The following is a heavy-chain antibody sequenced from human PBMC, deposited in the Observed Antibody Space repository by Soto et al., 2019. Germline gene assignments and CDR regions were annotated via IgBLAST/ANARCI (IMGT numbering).Heavy chain of an antibody. CDR2: IESGGST. D-gene: IGHD2-15*01. Sequence: PRLSCNASGFTVSSSYMSWVRQAPGMGLEWVAVIESGGSTHYADSVKGRFTISRDNSKNMIYLQLHTLRAEDTAVYYCAKDLGPLRLLNYYCYGLDVWGQGTTVTVSS. CDR1: GFTVSSSY. V-gene: IGHV3-53*01. CDR3: AKDLGPLRLLNYYCYGLDV. J-gene: IGHJ6*02.